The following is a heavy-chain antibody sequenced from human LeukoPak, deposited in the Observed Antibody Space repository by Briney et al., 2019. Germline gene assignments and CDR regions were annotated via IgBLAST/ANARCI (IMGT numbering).Heavy chain of an antibody. J-gene: IGHJ4*02. Sequence: GGSLRLSCAASGFTFSSYEMNWVRQAPGKGLEWVSYISSSGSTIYYADSVKGRFTISRDNAKNSLYLQMNSLRAEDTAIYYCARALSSGGLDYWGQGTLVTVSS. V-gene: IGHV3-48*03. CDR2: ISSSGSTI. D-gene: IGHD2-15*01. CDR3: ARALSSGGLDY. CDR1: GFTFSSYE.